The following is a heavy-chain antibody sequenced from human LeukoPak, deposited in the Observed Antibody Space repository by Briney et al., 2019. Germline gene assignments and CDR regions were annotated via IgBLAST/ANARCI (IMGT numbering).Heavy chain of an antibody. CDR1: GYSFTSYW. CDR2: IYPDDSDT. J-gene: IGHJ6*03. CDR3: AIHSYDSSDSHYVDV. D-gene: IGHD3-22*01. Sequence: NHGGSLKISCKGSGYSFTSYWIGWVRQMPGKGLECMGIIYPDDSDTRYSPSFQGQATISAHKSISTAYLQWSTLRASDTAIHCCAIHSYDSSDSHYVDVWGKGTTVTISS. V-gene: IGHV5-51*01.